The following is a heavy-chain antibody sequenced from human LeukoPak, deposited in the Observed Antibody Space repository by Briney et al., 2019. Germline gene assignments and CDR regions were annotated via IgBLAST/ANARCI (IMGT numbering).Heavy chain of an antibody. CDR3: ARGGYDILTGQFDY. J-gene: IGHJ4*02. CDR2: IYYSGST. D-gene: IGHD3-9*01. Sequence: SETLSLTCTVSGVSISSYYWSWIRQPPGKGLEWIGYIYYSGSTNYNPSLKSRVTISVDTSKNQFSLKLSSVTAADTAVYYCARGGYDILTGQFDYWGQGSLVTVSS. V-gene: IGHV4-59*01. CDR1: GVSISSYY.